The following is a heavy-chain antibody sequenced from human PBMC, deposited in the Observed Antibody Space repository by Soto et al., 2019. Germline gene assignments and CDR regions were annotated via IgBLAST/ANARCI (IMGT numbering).Heavy chain of an antibody. Sequence: ASVKVSCKASGYTFTSYGISWVRQAPGQGLEWMGWISAYNGNTNYAQKLQGRVTMTTDTSTSTAYMELRSLRSDDTAVYYCARWYYYDSSGYLRNPNFDYWGQGTLVNVAS. D-gene: IGHD3-22*01. CDR1: GYTFTSYG. CDR2: ISAYNGNT. V-gene: IGHV1-18*01. CDR3: ARWYYYDSSGYLRNPNFDY. J-gene: IGHJ4*02.